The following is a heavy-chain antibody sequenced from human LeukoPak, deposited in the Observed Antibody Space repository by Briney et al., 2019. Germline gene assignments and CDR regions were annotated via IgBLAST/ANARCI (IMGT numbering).Heavy chain of an antibody. CDR1: GASFNSDDQY. D-gene: IGHD3-22*01. CDR2: IHPSGML. V-gene: IGHV4-31*03. CDR3: SRGLDSRKLGY. Sequence: PSETLSLTCTVSGASFNSDDQYWNWIRQSPGKGLEWIGSIHPSGMLYNNPSLESRVTMSRDTSKNQFSLNLNSVTAADTAVYFCSRGLDSRKLGYWGQGTLVTVSP. J-gene: IGHJ4*02.